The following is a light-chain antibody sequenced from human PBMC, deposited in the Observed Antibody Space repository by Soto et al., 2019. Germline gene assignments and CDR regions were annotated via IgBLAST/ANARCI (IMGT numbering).Light chain of an antibody. CDR3: QSYDSSLSGLL. CDR1: SSNIGAGYD. J-gene: IGLJ2*01. CDR2: GNS. V-gene: IGLV1-40*01. Sequence: QSVLTQPPSVSGAPGQRVTISCTGSSSNIGAGYDVHWYQQLPGTAPKLLIYGNSNRPSGVPDRFSGSKSGTSASLAITGLQAEDEADYYCQSYDSSLSGLLFGGGTKLT.